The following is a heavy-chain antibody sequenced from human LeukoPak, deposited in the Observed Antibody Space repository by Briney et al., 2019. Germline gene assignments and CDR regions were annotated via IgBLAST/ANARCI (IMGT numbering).Heavy chain of an antibody. D-gene: IGHD2-15*01. CDR1: GGTFSSYA. Sequence: SVKVSCKASGGTFSSYAISWVRQAPGQGLEWMGGIIPIFGTANYAQKLQGRVTMTTDTSTSTAYMELRSLRSDDTAVYYCARDVSQVYWDYWGQGTLVTVSS. CDR2: IIPIFGTA. V-gene: IGHV1-69*05. J-gene: IGHJ4*02. CDR3: ARDVSQVYWDY.